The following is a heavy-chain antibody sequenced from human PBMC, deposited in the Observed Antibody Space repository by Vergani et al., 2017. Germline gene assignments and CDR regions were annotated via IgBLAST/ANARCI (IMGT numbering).Heavy chain of an antibody. V-gene: IGHV4-4*03. J-gene: IGHJ4*02. CDR1: GRSISSSNW. Sequence: QVQLQESGPGLVKPPGTLSLTCAVSGRSISSSNWWSWVRQPPGKGLEWIGDILGSGTANYNPSFQGRVSMSVATSKNQFSLTLSSVNATDTAAYYCARGSRAAGYSGPDSWGQGTRVTVSS. CDR2: ILGSGTA. CDR3: ARGSRAAGYSGPDS. D-gene: IGHD6-13*01.